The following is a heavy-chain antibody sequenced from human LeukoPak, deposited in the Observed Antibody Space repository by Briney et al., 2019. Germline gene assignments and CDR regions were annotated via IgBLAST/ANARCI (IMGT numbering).Heavy chain of an antibody. V-gene: IGHV4-4*02. Sequence: SETLSLTCAVSGGSISSSNWWSWVRQPPGKGLEWIGEIYHSGSTNYNPSLASRVTISVDETRNHFSLKLNSVTAADTAVYYCAREYNFWNDFIGNRGPYYYGLDVWGQGTTVTVSS. D-gene: IGHD3/OR15-3a*01. CDR1: GGSISSSNW. CDR2: IYHSGST. CDR3: AREYNFWNDFIGNRGPYYYGLDV. J-gene: IGHJ6*02.